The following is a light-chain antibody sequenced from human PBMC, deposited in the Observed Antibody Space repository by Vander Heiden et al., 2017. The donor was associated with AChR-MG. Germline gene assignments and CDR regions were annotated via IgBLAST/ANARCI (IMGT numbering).Light chain of an antibody. V-gene: IGLV1-47*01. J-gene: IGLJ3*02. CDR3: ATWDDSLSCVV. CDR1: SSNIGSNY. Sequence: QSVLTQPPSASGTPGQRVTISCSGSSSNIGSNYVYWYQQLPGTAPTLRIYRNNQRPSGVPDRFSGSKSGTSAALAISGRRSEEEADYYCATWDDSLSCVVFGGGTKVTVL. CDR2: RNN.